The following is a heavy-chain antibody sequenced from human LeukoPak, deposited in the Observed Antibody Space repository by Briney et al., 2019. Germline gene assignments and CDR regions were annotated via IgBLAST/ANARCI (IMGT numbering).Heavy chain of an antibody. V-gene: IGHV4-4*02. J-gene: IGHJ4*02. D-gene: IGHD3-10*01. CDR3: ARGGDRSFDY. Sequence: SETLSLTCAVSGVSISSNLWWTWVRQPPGKGLEWIAEIHHSGSINYNPSLKSRVTISIDKAKNQFSLNLNSVTAADTAVYYCARGGDRSFDYWGQGTLVTVSS. CDR1: GVSISSNLW. CDR2: IHHSGSI.